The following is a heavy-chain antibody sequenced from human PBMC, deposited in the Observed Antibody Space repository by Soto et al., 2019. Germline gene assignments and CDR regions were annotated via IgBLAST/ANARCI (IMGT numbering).Heavy chain of an antibody. V-gene: IGHV3-30-3*01. CDR2: LSYDGIND. CDR3: AKGRGGHYNSGTLLD. Sequence: RGSLRLSCAASGFTFSDYLMHWVRQAPGKGLEWVAALSYDGINDYYADSVEGRFTISRDNFKKTLYLQMNSLRVEDTAIFYCAKGRGGHYNSGTLLDWGQGTVVTVS. D-gene: IGHD3-10*01. CDR1: GFTFSDYL. J-gene: IGHJ4*02.